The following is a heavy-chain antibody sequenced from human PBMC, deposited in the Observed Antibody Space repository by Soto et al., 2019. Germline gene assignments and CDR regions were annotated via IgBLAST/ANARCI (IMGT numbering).Heavy chain of an antibody. J-gene: IGHJ5*02. D-gene: IGHD3-3*01. Sequence: PSETLSLTCAVSGGSISSGGYSWSWIRQPPGKGLEWIGYIYHSGSTCYNPSLKSRVTISVDRSKNQFSLKLSSVTAADTAVYYCARAYYDFWSGYYTGGWFDPWGQGTLVTVSS. CDR3: ARAYYDFWSGYYTGGWFDP. CDR1: GGSISSGGYS. V-gene: IGHV4-30-2*01. CDR2: IYHSGST.